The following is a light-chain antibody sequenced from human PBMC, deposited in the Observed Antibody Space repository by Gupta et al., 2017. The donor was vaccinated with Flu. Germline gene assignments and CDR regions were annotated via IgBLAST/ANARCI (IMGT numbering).Light chain of an antibody. V-gene: IGKV3-15*01. CDR2: GAS. CDR1: QSVRSN. J-gene: IGKJ2*01. CDR3: QQYNNWPPYT. Sequence: EIVMTQSPATLSASPGERATLSCRASQSVRSNLAWYQQKPGQTPRLLIYGASTRATGIPARFSGSGYGTEFTLTISIRQSEDFAVYHCQQYNNWPPYTFGQGTKMEIK.